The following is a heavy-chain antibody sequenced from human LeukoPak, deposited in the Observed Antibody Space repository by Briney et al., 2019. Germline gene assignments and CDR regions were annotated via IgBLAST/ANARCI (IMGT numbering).Heavy chain of an antibody. J-gene: IGHJ4*02. CDR3: AKSPGYSYGYVY. V-gene: IGHV3-43*02. D-gene: IGHD5-18*01. CDR1: GFTFDDYA. Sequence: PGGSLRLSCAASGFTFDDYAMHWVRQAPGKGLEWVSLISGDGGSTYYADSVKGRFTISRDNSKNSLYLQMNSLRTEDIALYYCAKSPGYSYGYVYWGQGTLVTVSS. CDR2: ISGDGGST.